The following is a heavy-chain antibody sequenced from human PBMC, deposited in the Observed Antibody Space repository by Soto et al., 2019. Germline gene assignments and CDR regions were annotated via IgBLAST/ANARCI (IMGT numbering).Heavy chain of an antibody. CDR2: ISAYNGNT. V-gene: IGHV1-18*01. CDR3: TRTVREARFGGFFYYGMDV. D-gene: IGHD3-10*01. CDR1: GYTFTSYG. Sequence: QVQLVQSGAEVKKPGASVKVSCKASGYTFTSYGISWVRQAPGQGLEWMGWISAYNGNTNYAQKLQGRVTMTTDTSTSTAYMELRSLRSDDTAMYFCTRTVREARFGGFFYYGMDVWGQGTAVFVSS. J-gene: IGHJ6*02.